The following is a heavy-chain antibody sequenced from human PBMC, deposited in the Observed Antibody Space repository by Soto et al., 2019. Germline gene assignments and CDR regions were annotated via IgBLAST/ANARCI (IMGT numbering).Heavy chain of an antibody. CDR2: IDPSDSYT. D-gene: IGHD6-13*01. J-gene: IGHJ6*02. CDR1: GYTFTSYW. CDR3: ARHIAAAPSYYYYGMDV. Sequence: ASVKVSCKASGYTFTSYWISWVRQMPGKGLEWMGRIDPSDSYTNYSPSFQGHVTISADKSISTAYLQWSSLKASDTAMYYCARHIAAAPSYYYYGMDVWGQGTTVTVSS. V-gene: IGHV5-10-1*01.